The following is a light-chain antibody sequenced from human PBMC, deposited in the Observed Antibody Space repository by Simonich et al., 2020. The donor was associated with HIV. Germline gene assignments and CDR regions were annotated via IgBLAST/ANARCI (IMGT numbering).Light chain of an antibody. CDR2: GNN. Sequence: QSVLTQPPSVSGAPGQRVTISCTGSSSNIGAGYDVQWYQQLPGTAPKLFIYGNNNRPSGVPDRFSGSKSGTSASLAITGLQAEDEADYYCSSYTSSSTWVFGGGTKLTVL. V-gene: IGLV1-40*01. CDR1: SSNIGAGYD. J-gene: IGLJ3*02. CDR3: SSYTSSSTWV.